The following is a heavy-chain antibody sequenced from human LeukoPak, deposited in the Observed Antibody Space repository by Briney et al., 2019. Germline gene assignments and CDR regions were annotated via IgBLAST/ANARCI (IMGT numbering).Heavy chain of an antibody. V-gene: IGHV3-48*01. Sequence: GGSLRLSCAASGFRFSTYSMNWVRQAPGRGLEWISYISHSGGDEHYTDSVKGRFTISRDNAKNALYLQMNRLRVEDTAVYFCARDSVFAFDYWSQGTLVTVSS. CDR1: GFRFSTYS. J-gene: IGHJ4*02. D-gene: IGHD5/OR15-5a*01. CDR2: ISHSGGDE. CDR3: ARDSVFAFDY.